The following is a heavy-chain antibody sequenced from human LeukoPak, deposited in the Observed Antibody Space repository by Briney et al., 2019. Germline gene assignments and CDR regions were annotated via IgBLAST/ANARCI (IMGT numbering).Heavy chain of an antibody. CDR1: GYTFTSYG. D-gene: IGHD3-22*01. J-gene: IGHJ4*02. Sequence: ASVKVSCKASGYTFTSYGISWVRQAPGQGLEWMGWSSAYNGNTNYAQKLQGRVTMTTDTSTSTAYMELRSLRSDDTAVYYCAREGSYYDSSGYCKAFDYWGQGTLVTVSS. CDR2: SSAYNGNT. CDR3: AREGSYYDSSGYCKAFDY. V-gene: IGHV1-18*01.